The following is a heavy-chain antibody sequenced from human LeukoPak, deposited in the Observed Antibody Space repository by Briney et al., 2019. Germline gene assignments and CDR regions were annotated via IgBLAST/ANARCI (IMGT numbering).Heavy chain of an antibody. CDR1: GGSLSSYY. CDR2: IYYSGST. CDR3: ARTRSCSGGSCYFYSGYYYYMDV. Sequence: SEALCLTCAVSGGSLSSYYGSWIRQPPGKGLEWSGYIYYSGSTNYNPSLKSRVTISVDTSKKQFSLKLSSVTAADTAVYYCARTRSCSGGSCYFYSGYYYYMDVWGKGTTVTISS. J-gene: IGHJ6*03. D-gene: IGHD2-15*01. V-gene: IGHV4-59*01.